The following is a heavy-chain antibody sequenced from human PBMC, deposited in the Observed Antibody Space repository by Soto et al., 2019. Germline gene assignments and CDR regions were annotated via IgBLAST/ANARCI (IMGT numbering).Heavy chain of an antibody. CDR1: GYTFTSYD. J-gene: IGHJ4*02. V-gene: IGHV1-8*01. Sequence: QVQLVQSGAEVKKPGASVKVSCKASGYTFTSYDINWVRQATGQGLEWMGWMNPNSGNTGYAQKFQGIVNMTRDNSKRTAYMELSSLKAQDTAVYSCARDEVGVVRDWGQGTLVTVS. CDR3: ARDEVGVVRD. D-gene: IGHD2-21*01. CDR2: MNPNSGNT.